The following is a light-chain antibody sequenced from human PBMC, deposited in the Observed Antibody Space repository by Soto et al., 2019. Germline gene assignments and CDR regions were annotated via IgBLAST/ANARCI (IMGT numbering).Light chain of an antibody. CDR2: KAS. Sequence: DIQMTQSPSTLSASVGERVTITCRASQSISSWLAWYQHKPGKAPKLLIYKASTLKNGVPSRFSVSGSGTEFTLTISSLQPYDFATYYCQQYNNYLTFGQGTKVESK. CDR3: QQYNNYLT. J-gene: IGKJ1*01. V-gene: IGKV1-5*03. CDR1: QSISSW.